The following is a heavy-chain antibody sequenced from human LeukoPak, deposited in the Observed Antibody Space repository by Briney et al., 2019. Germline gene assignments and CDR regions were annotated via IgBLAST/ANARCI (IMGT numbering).Heavy chain of an antibody. CDR1: GGSISSYY. Sequence: PSETLSLTCTVSGGSISSYYWSWIRQPPGKGLEWIGYISDSGSTNYNSPLESRITISLDTSKNQFSLKLTSLTAADTAVYYCARTAGDYDSSGYYYALDYWGQGTLVTVSS. CDR2: ISDSGST. CDR3: ARTAGDYDSSGYYYALDY. V-gene: IGHV4-59*01. D-gene: IGHD3-22*01. J-gene: IGHJ4*02.